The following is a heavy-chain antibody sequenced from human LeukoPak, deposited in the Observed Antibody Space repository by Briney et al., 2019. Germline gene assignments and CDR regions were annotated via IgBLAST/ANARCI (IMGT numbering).Heavy chain of an antibody. V-gene: IGHV4-4*07. CDR3: AQPHSSGWFFFDH. CDR1: GASVSSYY. D-gene: IGHD6-19*01. J-gene: IGHJ4*02. CDR2: IYISGST. Sequence: SETLSLTCTVSGASVSSYYWSWIRQPAGKGLEWIGRIYISGSTNYNPALKSRVTVSVDTSKNQFSLKLTSVTAADTAVYYCAQPHSSGWFFFDHWGQGTWSPSPQ.